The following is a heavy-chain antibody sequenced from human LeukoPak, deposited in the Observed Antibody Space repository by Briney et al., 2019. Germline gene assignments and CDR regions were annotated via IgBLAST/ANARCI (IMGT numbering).Heavy chain of an antibody. V-gene: IGHV4-4*07. CDR1: GGSISSYY. CDR3: ARVQPPYCSGGSCYSGWFDP. D-gene: IGHD2-15*01. Sequence: KPSETLSLTCTVSGGSISSYYWSWIRQPAGKGLESIGHISTSGSTNYNPSLKSRVTMSVDTSKNQFSLKLSSVTAADTAVYYCARVQPPYCSGGSCYSGWFDPWGQGTLVTVSS. J-gene: IGHJ5*02. CDR2: ISTSGST.